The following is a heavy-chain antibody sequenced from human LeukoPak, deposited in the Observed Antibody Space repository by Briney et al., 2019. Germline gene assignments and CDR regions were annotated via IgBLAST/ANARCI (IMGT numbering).Heavy chain of an antibody. J-gene: IGHJ6*03. Sequence: RPGRSLRLSCAASGFTFSTFPMHWVRQAPGKGLQWVAVMSNDGVNQYYADSAKGRFTISRDNSKNTLFLQMNSLTTEDTAVYYCARGAGTMVYYIDVWGKGTTVTVSS. CDR1: GFTFSTFP. CDR3: ARGAGTMVYYIDV. V-gene: IGHV3-30*16. D-gene: IGHD1-7*01. CDR2: MSNDGVNQ.